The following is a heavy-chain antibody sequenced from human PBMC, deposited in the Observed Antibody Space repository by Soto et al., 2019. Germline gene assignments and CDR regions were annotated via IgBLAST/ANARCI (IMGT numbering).Heavy chain of an antibody. V-gene: IGHV3-30-3*01. CDR1: GFTFSSYA. J-gene: IGHJ6*04. CDR3: ARVPKRPGSYYGMDV. Sequence: QVQLVESGGGVVQPGRSLRLSCAASGFTFSSYAMHWVRQAPGKGLEWVAVISYDGSNKYYADSVKGRFTISRDNSKNTLYLQMNSLRAEDTAVYYCARVPKRPGSYYGMDVWGKGTTVTVSS. CDR2: ISYDGSNK.